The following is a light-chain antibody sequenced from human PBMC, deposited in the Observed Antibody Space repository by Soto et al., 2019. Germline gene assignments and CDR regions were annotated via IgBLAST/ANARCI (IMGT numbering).Light chain of an antibody. CDR1: QSVSSN. V-gene: IGKV3-11*01. Sequence: EIVMTQSPATLSVSPGERATLSCRVSQSVSSNLAWYQQKPGQAPRLLIYDAYNRATGIPPRFSGSGSGTDFTLTISSLEPEDSAVYYCQQRHMWPITFGQGTRLEIK. J-gene: IGKJ5*01. CDR3: QQRHMWPIT. CDR2: DAY.